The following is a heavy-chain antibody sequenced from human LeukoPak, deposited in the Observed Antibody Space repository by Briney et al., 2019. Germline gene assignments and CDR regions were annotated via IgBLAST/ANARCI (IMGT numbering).Heavy chain of an antibody. Sequence: PGGSLRLSCAAPGFTFSRNWMHWVRHAPGKRLVWVSRINSDGREITYADSVKGRFTISRDNAKNTVYMQMNRLRDENTAVYYCARGALGDGSLLVDYWGQGTLVTVSS. J-gene: IGHJ4*02. CDR1: GFTFSRNW. CDR2: INSDGREI. D-gene: IGHD1-26*01. V-gene: IGHV3-74*03. CDR3: ARGALGDGSLLVDY.